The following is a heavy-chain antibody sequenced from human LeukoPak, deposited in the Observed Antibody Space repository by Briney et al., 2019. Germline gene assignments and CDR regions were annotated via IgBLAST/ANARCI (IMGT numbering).Heavy chain of an antibody. CDR2: ISKDGTYK. Sequence: PGESLTLSCEVSGYTFSNFAVNWVRQAPGEGLEWVAVISKDGTYKYFSDSEKRRFTVSRDNSKNTAYLQMNSLRSENAAMYYCTKDDGPDNLTPYSVRLFGFWGPGTLVTVSS. CDR3: TKDDGPDNLTPYSVRLFGF. V-gene: IGHV3-30*04. CDR1: GYTFSNFA. J-gene: IGHJ4*02. D-gene: IGHD1-1*01.